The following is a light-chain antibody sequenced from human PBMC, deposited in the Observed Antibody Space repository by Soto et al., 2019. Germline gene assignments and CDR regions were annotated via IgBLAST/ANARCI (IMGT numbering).Light chain of an antibody. CDR2: AVS. V-gene: IGLV2-8*01. CDR1: SSDVGGYNF. J-gene: IGLJ1*01. Sequence: QSVLTQPPSASGSPGQSLTISCTGTSSDVGGYNFVSWYQHNPGKAPKLMIFAVSRRPSGVPDRFSGSKSGNTASLTASGLQAEDEADYYCSSYAGSNNLVFGTGTKVTVL. CDR3: SSYAGSNNLV.